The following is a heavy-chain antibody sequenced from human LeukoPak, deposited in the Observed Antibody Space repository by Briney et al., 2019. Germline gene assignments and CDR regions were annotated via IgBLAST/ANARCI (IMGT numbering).Heavy chain of an antibody. CDR2: INPDASVI. D-gene: IGHD5-24*01. CDR1: GFSFSNSW. CDR3: ARDLGWLQFDF. J-gene: IGHJ4*02. V-gene: IGHV3-7*01. Sequence: GGSLRLSCAASGFSFSNSWMNWVRQGPGKGLEWVAHINPDASVINYADSVKGRFTISRDNAKNSLYLQIDSLRAEDTAVYYCARDLGWLQFDFWGQGTLVIASS.